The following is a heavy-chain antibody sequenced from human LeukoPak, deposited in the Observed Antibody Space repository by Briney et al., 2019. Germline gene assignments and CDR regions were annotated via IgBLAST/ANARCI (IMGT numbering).Heavy chain of an antibody. Sequence: GASVKASCKASGGTFISYAISWVRQAPGQGLEWMGGIIPIFGTANYAQKFQGRVTITADESTSTAYMELSSLRSEDTAVYYCARGSPVVVAATEHYYYYYGMDVWGQGTTVTVSS. CDR2: IIPIFGTA. V-gene: IGHV1-69*13. CDR3: ARGSPVVVAATEHYYYYYGMDV. D-gene: IGHD2-15*01. J-gene: IGHJ6*02. CDR1: GGTFISYA.